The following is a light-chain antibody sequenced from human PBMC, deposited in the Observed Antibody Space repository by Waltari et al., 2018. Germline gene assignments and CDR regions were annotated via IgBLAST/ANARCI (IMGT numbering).Light chain of an antibody. CDR3: FSYAGVINFGV. CDR1: GSDIGTYNL. CDR2: EGT. V-gene: IGLV2-23*03. J-gene: IGLJ1*01. Sequence: QSALTQPASVSWSPGQSITISCTGSGSDIGTYNLVSWYQHHPGKAPNLIIYEGTKRPSGSSDRFSASKSGNTASLTISGLKAEDEADYYCFSYAGVINFGVFGSGTRVTVL.